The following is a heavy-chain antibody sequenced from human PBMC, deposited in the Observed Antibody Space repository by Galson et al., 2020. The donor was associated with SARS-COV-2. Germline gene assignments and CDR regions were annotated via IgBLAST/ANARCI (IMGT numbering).Heavy chain of an antibody. D-gene: IGHD4-17*01. CDR3: AGTYGDSDGPRFDS. CDR1: GGSISDSNYY. V-gene: IGHV4-39*01. Sequence: ETSETLSLTCTVSGGSISDSNYYWGWIRQPPGKGPESIGTIYYSASTYQNPSLNSRVTITVDTSKNQFPLKKISVTAADTAVYYWAGTYGDSDGPRFDSWGQGSLVTVSA. CDR2: IYYSAST. J-gene: IGHJ4*02.